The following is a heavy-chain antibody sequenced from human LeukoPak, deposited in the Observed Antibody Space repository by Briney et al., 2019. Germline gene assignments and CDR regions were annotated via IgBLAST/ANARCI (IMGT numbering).Heavy chain of an antibody. CDR2: INTNTGNP. J-gene: IGHJ4*02. CDR3: ARGGGSYAAYY. Sequence: ASVKVSCKASGYTFTSYGISWVRQAPGQGLEWMGWINTNTGNPTYAQGFTGRFVFSLDTSVSTAYLQISSLKAEDTAVYYCARGGGSYAAYYWGQGTLVTVSS. CDR1: GYTFTSYG. V-gene: IGHV7-4-1*02. D-gene: IGHD1-26*01.